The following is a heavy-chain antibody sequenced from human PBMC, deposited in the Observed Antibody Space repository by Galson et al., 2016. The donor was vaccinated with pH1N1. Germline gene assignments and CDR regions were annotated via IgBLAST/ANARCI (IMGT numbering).Heavy chain of an antibody. CDR3: ARHGIVTTEPFDY. D-gene: IGHD1-14*01. V-gene: IGHV4-38-2*01. Sequence: ETLSLTCAVSGYSISSGYYWGWVRQPPGKGLEWIASIYETGDTYYNPSLKSRVAISFDTSRNQFSLALKSVTVEDTAMYYCARHGIVTTEPFDYWGQGTLVPVSS. CDR2: IYETGDT. CDR1: GYSISSGYY. J-gene: IGHJ4*02.